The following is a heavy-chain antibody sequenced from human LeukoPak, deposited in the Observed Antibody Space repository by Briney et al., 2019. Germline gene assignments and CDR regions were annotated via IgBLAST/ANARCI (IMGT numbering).Heavy chain of an antibody. J-gene: IGHJ4*02. Sequence: SETLSLTCTVSGGSINNYYWSWIRQPPGKGLEWIGSIYSSGSTNYSPSLKSRVIISVDTSKSQFSLKLSSLTAADTAMYYCARHGANGHSYGAYLDYWGQGTLVTVS. V-gene: IGHV4-59*08. CDR2: IYSSGST. CDR3: ARHGANGHSYGAYLDY. CDR1: GGSINNYY. D-gene: IGHD5-18*01.